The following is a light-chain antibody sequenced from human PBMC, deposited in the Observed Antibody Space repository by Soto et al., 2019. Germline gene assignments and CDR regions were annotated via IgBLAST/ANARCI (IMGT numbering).Light chain of an antibody. Sequence: EIVMTQSPATLSVSPGERATLSCRASQSVSRNLAWYQQKPVQAPRLLIYGASARATAIPTRFSGSGSGTEFTLTISSLQSEDFAVYYCQQYNNWPRTFGQGTKVDIK. CDR1: QSVSRN. V-gene: IGKV3-15*01. CDR2: GAS. CDR3: QQYNNWPRT. J-gene: IGKJ1*01.